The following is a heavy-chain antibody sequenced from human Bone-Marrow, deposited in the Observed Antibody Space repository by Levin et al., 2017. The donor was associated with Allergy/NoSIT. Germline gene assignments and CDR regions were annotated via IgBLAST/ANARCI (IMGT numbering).Heavy chain of an antibody. Sequence: GSLRLSCAVYGGSFSGYYWGWIRQSPGKGLEWIGEINHGGSTSYTPSLSVGTTTYNPSLKSRVAISVDTSKDQLSLNLTSVTAADTAVYYCARGGDRNWYFDLWGRGTLVTVSS. D-gene: IGHD1-14*01. CDR3: ARGGDRNWYFDL. V-gene: IGHV4-34*01. J-gene: IGHJ2*01. CDR1: GGSFSGYY. CDR2: INHGGSTSYTPSLSVGTT.